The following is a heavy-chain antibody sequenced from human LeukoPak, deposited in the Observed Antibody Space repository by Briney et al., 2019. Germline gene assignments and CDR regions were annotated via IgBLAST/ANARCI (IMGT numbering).Heavy chain of an antibody. D-gene: IGHD4-17*01. CDR3: ARENDYGDYSDWFDP. Sequence: ASVKVSCKASGYTFTSYAMHWVRQAPGQRLEWMGWINAGNGNTKYSQKFQGRVTITRDTSASTAYMELSSLRSEDTAVYNCARENDYGDYSDWFDPWGQGTLVTVSS. CDR2: INAGNGNT. J-gene: IGHJ5*02. CDR1: GYTFTSYA. V-gene: IGHV1-3*01.